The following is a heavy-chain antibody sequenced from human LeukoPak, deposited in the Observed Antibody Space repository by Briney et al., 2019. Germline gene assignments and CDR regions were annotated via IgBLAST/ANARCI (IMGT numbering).Heavy chain of an antibody. CDR1: GYTFTEYY. CDR3: ARAAYCGGDCCYYFDY. CDR2: ISPNNGGT. V-gene: IGHV1-2*02. Sequence: ASVKVSCKASGYTFTEYYIHWVRQAPGQGLELMGWISPNNGGTYSTQKLQDRVTMAWDTSISTAYMEVTGLRSDDTAMYYCARAAYCGGDCCYYFDYWGQGTLVTVSS. D-gene: IGHD2-21*02. J-gene: IGHJ4*02.